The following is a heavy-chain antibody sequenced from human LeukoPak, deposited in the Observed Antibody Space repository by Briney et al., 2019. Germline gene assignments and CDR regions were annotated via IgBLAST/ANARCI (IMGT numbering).Heavy chain of an antibody. CDR3: ARADWDTAMIDY. Sequence: GSLRLSCAASGFTFSSYAMSWVRQASGKGLEWVSAISGSGGSTYYADSVKGRFTISRDNAKNSLYLQMNSLRAEDTAVYYCARADWDTAMIDYWGQGTLVTVSS. J-gene: IGHJ4*02. CDR2: ISGSGGST. V-gene: IGHV3-23*01. CDR1: GFTFSSYA. D-gene: IGHD5-18*01.